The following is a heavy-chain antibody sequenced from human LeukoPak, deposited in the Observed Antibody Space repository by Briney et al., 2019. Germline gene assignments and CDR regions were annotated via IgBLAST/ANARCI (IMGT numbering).Heavy chain of an antibody. V-gene: IGHV1-2*02. D-gene: IGHD2-15*01. CDR2: INPNSGGT. Sequence: ASVKVSCKASGYTFTGYYMHWVRQAPGQGLEWMGWINPNSGGTNYAQKFQGRVTMTRDKSISTAYMELSRLRSDDTAVYYCAIGDGSGGSGYYYFDYWGQGTLVTVSS. J-gene: IGHJ4*02. CDR1: GYTFTGYY. CDR3: AIGDGSGGSGYYYFDY.